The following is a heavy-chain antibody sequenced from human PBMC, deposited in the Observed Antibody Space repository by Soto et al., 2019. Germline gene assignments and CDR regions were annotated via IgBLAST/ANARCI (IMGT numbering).Heavy chain of an antibody. CDR1: GFTFSGHG. Sequence: QVQLGESGGGVVQPGTALRLSCAASGFTFSGHGMHWVRQAPGKGLEWVTFIWYDGSKTYYADSVKGRFTISRDNSRNTLYLQMNSLGAEDTAVYYCASWMCFNNGWYNYWGQGTLVTVSS. V-gene: IGHV3-33*01. J-gene: IGHJ4*02. D-gene: IGHD6-19*01. CDR2: IWYDGSKT. CDR3: ASWMCFNNGWYNY.